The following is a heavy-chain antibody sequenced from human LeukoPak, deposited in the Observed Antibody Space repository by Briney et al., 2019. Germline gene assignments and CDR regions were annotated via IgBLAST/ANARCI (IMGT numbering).Heavy chain of an antibody. V-gene: IGHV3-30*18. J-gene: IGHJ4*02. CDR3: AKDRYSYAFEYSDS. D-gene: IGHD5-18*01. Sequence: SCKASGYTFTGYHMHWVRQAPGKGLDWVAVISNDGSKKYYADSVKGRFTISRDNSKNTLSLQVSSLRAEDTAVYYCAKDRYSYAFEYSDSWGQGTLVTVSS. CDR2: ISNDGSKK. CDR1: GYTFTGYH.